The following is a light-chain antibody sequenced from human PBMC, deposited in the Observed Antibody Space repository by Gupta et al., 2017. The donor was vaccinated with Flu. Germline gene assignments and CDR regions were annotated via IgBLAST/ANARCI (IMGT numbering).Light chain of an antibody. CDR2: DAS. CDR3: QQRSSWPSIT. Sequence: IVLTQSPATLSLSPGERATLSCRASQSVRSQLAWYQQRPGQAPRLLIYDASNRATGIPARFSGTGSGTDXTLTISXLEPEDFAVYYCQQRSSWPSITFGXGTKVEIK. J-gene: IGKJ4*01. V-gene: IGKV3-11*01. CDR1: QSVRSQ.